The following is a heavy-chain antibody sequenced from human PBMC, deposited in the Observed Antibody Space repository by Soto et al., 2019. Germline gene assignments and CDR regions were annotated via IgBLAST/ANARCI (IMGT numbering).Heavy chain of an antibody. CDR2: ISGSGGST. D-gene: IGHD3-16*02. J-gene: IGHJ4*02. Sequence: GGSLRLSCAASGFTFSSYAMSWVRQAPGKGLEWVSAISGSGGSTYYADSVKGRFTISRDNSKNTLYLQMNSLRAEDTAVYYCAKDLHDYIWGSYPYSDYWGQGTLVTVSS. V-gene: IGHV3-23*01. CDR3: AKDLHDYIWGSYPYSDY. CDR1: GFTFSSYA.